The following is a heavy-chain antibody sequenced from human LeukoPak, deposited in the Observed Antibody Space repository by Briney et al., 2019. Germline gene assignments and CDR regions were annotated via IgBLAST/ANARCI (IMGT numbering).Heavy chain of an antibody. CDR3: AREGSYGGSDY. CDR1: GGSISSGDYY. Sequence: SETLSLTCTVSGGSISSGDYYWSWIRQPPGKGLEWIGYIYYSGSTYYNPSLKSRVTISVDTSKNQFSLKLSSVTAADTAVYYCAREGSYGGSDYWGQGTLVTVSS. V-gene: IGHV4-30-4*01. J-gene: IGHJ4*02. D-gene: IGHD4-23*01. CDR2: IYYSGST.